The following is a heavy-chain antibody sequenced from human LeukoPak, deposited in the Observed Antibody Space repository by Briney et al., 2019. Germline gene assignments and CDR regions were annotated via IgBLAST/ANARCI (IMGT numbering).Heavy chain of an antibody. J-gene: IGHJ6*02. V-gene: IGHV3-53*01. CDR3: ARWARVPDV. CDR1: GLPFSNCG. Sequence: QPGGSLRLSCATSGLPFSNCGMSGVRQAPGKGLQWLSVIGGDGTTYYADSVKGRFTISRDNSKNTLYLQMNSLRAEDTAVYYCARWARVPDVWGQGTTVTVSS. CDR2: IGGDGTT.